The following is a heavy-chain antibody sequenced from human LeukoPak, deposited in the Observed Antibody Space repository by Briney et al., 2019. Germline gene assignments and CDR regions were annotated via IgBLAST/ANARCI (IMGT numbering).Heavy chain of an antibody. J-gene: IGHJ5*02. Sequence: PGGSLRLSCAASGFTFSAYSMSWVRQAPGKGLEWVSSISGKSDYIFYADSMKGRFTISGDNAQKSLYLQMDSLRAEDTAVYYCASDLPAATTWGQGTLVTVSS. CDR1: GFTFSAYS. CDR3: ASDLPAATT. D-gene: IGHD2-2*01. CDR2: ISGKSDYI. V-gene: IGHV3-21*01.